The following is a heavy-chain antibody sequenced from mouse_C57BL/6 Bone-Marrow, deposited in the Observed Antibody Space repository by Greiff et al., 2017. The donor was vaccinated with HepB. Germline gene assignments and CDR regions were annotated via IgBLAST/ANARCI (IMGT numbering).Heavy chain of an antibody. CDR3: ARCGSTTYWYFDV. J-gene: IGHJ1*03. Sequence: QVQLKQSGAELVKPGASVKISCKASGYAFSSYWMNWVKQRPGKGLEWIGQIYPGDGDTNYNGKFKGQATLTADKSSSTDYMQLSSLTSEDSAVYVCARCGSTTYWYFDVWGRGTTVTVTA. CDR1: GYAFSSYW. V-gene: IGHV1-80*01. D-gene: IGHD1-1*01. CDR2: IYPGDGDT.